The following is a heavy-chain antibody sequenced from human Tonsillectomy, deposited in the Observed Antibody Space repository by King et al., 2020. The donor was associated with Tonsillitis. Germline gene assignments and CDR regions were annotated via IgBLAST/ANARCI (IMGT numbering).Heavy chain of an antibody. CDR2: ISYGGTNK. V-gene: IGHV3-30-3*01. Sequence: VQLVESGGGVVQPGRSLRLSCAASGFTFSSYAMNWVRQAPGKGLEWVAVISYGGTNKYYADSVKGRFTISRNNSKNTLFLQMNSLRVEDTAVYYCARDRVRWLQSHFDYWGQGTLVTVSS. D-gene: IGHD5-24*01. CDR3: ARDRVRWLQSHFDY. CDR1: GFTFSSYA. J-gene: IGHJ4*02.